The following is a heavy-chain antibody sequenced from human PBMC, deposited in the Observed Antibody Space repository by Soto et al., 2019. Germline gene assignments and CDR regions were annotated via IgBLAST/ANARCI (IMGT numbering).Heavy chain of an antibody. CDR2: VGASANT. V-gene: IGHV3-23*01. D-gene: IGHD1-26*01. CDR3: AKDSSGDYRPNDFDY. Sequence: PGGSLRLSCAASGFSVSSHGMTWVRQAPGKGLEWVSSVGASANTYYADSVKGRFTISRDNSKNTLFLQMNSLRAEDTAIYYCAKDSSGDYRPNDFDYWGQGTLVTVSS. J-gene: IGHJ4*02. CDR1: GFSVSSHG.